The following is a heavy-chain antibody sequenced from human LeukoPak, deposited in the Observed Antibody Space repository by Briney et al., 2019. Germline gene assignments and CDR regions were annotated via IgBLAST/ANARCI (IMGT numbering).Heavy chain of an antibody. J-gene: IGHJ4*02. V-gene: IGHV3-30*02. CDR3: AKNPYS. CDR1: GFTFLHYV. CDR2: IRYDGSNK. Sequence: GGSLRLSCPASGFTFLHYVMHWVGPAPGKGLEWVAFIRYDGSNKYYADSVEGRFTISRDNSKNTLYLQMNSLRAEDTAVYYCAKNPYSWGQGTLVTASS.